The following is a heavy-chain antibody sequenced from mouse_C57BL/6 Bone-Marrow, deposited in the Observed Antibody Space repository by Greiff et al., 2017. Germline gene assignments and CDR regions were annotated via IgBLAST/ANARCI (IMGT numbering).Heavy chain of an antibody. D-gene: IGHD1-1*01. V-gene: IGHV1-81*01. CDR3: ARKGIYGRSYYFDY. Sequence: VQLQHSGAELARPGASVKLSCKASGYTFTSYGIRWVKQRPGQGLEWIGEIYPRSGNTYYNEKFKGKATLTADNSSSTAYMELRSLTSEDSAVYVCARKGIYGRSYYFDYRGQGTTLTVSS. CDR2: IYPRSGNT. J-gene: IGHJ2*01. CDR1: GYTFTSYG.